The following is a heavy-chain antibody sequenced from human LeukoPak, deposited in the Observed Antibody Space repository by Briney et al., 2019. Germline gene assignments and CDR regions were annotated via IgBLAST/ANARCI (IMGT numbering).Heavy chain of an antibody. CDR1: GGSFSGYY. J-gene: IGHJ3*02. V-gene: IGHV4-59*01. Sequence: KTSETLSLTCAVYGGSFSGYYWSWIRQPPGKGLEWIGYIYYSGSTNYNPSLKSRVTISVDTSKNQFSLKLSSVTAADTAVYYCASSFWSGYYYAFDIWGQGTMVTVSS. CDR3: ASSFWSGYYYAFDI. CDR2: IYYSGST. D-gene: IGHD3-3*01.